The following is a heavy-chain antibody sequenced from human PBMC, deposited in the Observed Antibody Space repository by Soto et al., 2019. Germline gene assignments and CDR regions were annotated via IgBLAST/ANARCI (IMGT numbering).Heavy chain of an antibody. V-gene: IGHV3-23*01. D-gene: IGHD3-22*01. CDR1: GFTFSSYA. CDR2: ISGSGHST. Sequence: GESLKISCAASGFTFSSYAMTWVRQAPGKGLEWVSGISGSGHSTYYADSEKGQFTISRDNSKNTLYLQMNSLRAEDTAVYYCVKEDYYDSSGQFDYWGQGTLVTVSS. J-gene: IGHJ4*02. CDR3: VKEDYYDSSGQFDY.